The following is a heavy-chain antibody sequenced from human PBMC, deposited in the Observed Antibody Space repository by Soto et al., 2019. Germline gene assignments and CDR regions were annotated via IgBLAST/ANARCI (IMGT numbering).Heavy chain of an antibody. V-gene: IGHV3-53*01. CDR2: IYSGGST. J-gene: IGHJ3*02. CDR1: GFTVSSNY. D-gene: IGHD3-10*01. CDR3: ARDGLWFGEFNDAFDI. Sequence: GGSLRLSCAASGFTVSSNYMSWVRQAPGKGLEWVSVIYSGGSTYYADSVKGRFTISRDNSKNTLYLQMNSLRAEDTAVYYCARDGLWFGEFNDAFDIWGQGTMVTVSS.